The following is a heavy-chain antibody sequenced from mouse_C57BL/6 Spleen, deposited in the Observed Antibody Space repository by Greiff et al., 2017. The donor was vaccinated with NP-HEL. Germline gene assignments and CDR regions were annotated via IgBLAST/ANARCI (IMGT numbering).Heavy chain of an antibody. Sequence: QVQLQQSGAELVRPGASVTLSCKASGYTFTDYEMHWVKQTPVHGLEWIGAIDPETGGTAYNQKFKGKAILTADKSSSTAYMELRSLTSEDSAVYYCTRGRDGNFPWFAYWGQGTLVTVSA. V-gene: IGHV1-15*01. J-gene: IGHJ3*01. CDR2: IDPETGGT. CDR3: TRGRDGNFPWFAY. CDR1: GYTFTDYE. D-gene: IGHD2-1*01.